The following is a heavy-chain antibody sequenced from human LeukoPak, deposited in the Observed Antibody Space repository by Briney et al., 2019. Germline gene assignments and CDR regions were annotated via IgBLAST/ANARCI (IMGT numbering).Heavy chain of an antibody. CDR3: ARGNVLYYYDSSGYYFDS. D-gene: IGHD3-22*01. CDR1: GYTFTSYG. Sequence: GASVTVSCKASGYTFTSYGMNWVRRAPGQGLEWMGWMNPNSGNTDYAQKFQARVTMTRHTSISTAYMELSSLRSEDTAVYYCARGNVLYYYDSSGYYFDSWGQGTLVTVSS. CDR2: MNPNSGNT. J-gene: IGHJ4*02. V-gene: IGHV1-8*01.